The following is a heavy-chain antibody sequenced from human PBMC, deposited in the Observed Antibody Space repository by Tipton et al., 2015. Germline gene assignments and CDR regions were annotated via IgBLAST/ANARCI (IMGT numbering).Heavy chain of an antibody. CDR1: GFTLSSYS. CDR3: ARERYPYGFDV. Sequence: SLRLSCVVSGFTLSSYSMNWVRQAPGKGLEWVSYISSSSTYIHYADSVKGRFTISRDNAKNSLYLQMNSLRAEDTAVYFCARERYPYGFDVWGQGTMVTVSP. D-gene: IGHD2-15*01. CDR2: ISSSSTYI. V-gene: IGHV3-21*05. J-gene: IGHJ3*01.